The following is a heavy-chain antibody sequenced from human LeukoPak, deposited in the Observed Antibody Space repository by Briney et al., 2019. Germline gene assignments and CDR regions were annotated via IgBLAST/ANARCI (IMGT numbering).Heavy chain of an antibody. J-gene: IGHJ4*02. D-gene: IGHD6-19*01. CDR2: ISYSGST. CDR3: ARILGGWLSH. Sequence: SETLSLSCTVSGGSISSYYWSWIRQPPGKGLEWIGYISYSGSTNYNPSLKSRVTISVDTSKNQFSLKLSSVTAADTAVYYCARILGGWLSHWGQGTLVTVSS. CDR1: GGSISSYY. V-gene: IGHV4-59*01.